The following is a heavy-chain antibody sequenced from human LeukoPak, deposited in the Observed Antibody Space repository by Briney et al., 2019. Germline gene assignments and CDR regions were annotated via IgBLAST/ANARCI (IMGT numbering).Heavy chain of an antibody. Sequence: GRSLRLSCAASGLTFSSYSMNWVRHAPGKGLEWGSSISSSSSYIYYADSVKGRFTISRHHAKHSLYLQMNSLRAEDTAVYYCAELGITMIGGVWGKGTTVTISS. CDR1: GLTFSSYS. J-gene: IGHJ6*04. D-gene: IGHD3-10*02. CDR3: AELGITMIGGV. CDR2: ISSSSSYI. V-gene: IGHV3-21*01.